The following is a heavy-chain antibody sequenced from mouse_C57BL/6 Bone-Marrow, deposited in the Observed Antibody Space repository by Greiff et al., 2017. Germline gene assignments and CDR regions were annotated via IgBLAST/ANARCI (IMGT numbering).Heavy chain of an antibody. CDR2: IYPGGGYT. J-gene: IGHJ2*01. V-gene: IGHV1-63*01. D-gene: IGHD2-4*01. Sequence: VQLQESGAELVRPGTSVKMSCKASGYTFTNYWIGWAKQRPGHGLEWIGDIYPGGGYTNYNEKFKGKATLTADKSSSTAYMQLSSLTSEDSAIYYCARAITTCFDYWGQGTTLTVSS. CDR3: ARAITTCFDY. CDR1: GYTFTNYW.